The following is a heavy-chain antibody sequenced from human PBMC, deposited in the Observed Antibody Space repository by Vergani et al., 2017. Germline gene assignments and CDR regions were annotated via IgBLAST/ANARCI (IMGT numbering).Heavy chain of an antibody. CDR1: GFTFSSYA. CDR2: ISGSGGST. Sequence: EVQLLESGGGLVQPGGSLRLSCAASGFTFSSYAMSWVRQPPGKGLEWVSAISGSGGSTYYADSVKGRFTISRDNSKNTLYLQMNSLRAEDTAVYYCAKVGPYYDSSGYRPYYYYGMDVWGQGP. V-gene: IGHV3-23*01. CDR3: AKVGPYYDSSGYRPYYYYGMDV. D-gene: IGHD3-22*01. J-gene: IGHJ6*02.